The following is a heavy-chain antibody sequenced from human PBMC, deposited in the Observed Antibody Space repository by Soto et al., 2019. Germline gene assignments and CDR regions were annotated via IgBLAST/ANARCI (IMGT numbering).Heavy chain of an antibody. CDR3: ARCSQWLVLRYYDYYMDV. V-gene: IGHV1-8*01. D-gene: IGHD6-19*01. J-gene: IGHJ6*03. CDR2: MSPNSGNT. Sequence: ASVKVSCKASGYTFTSYDINWVRQATGQGLEWMGWMSPNSGNTGYAQKFQGRVTMTRNTSISTAYMELSSLRSEDTAVYYCARCSQWLVLRYYDYYMDVWGKGTTVTVSS. CDR1: GYTFTSYD.